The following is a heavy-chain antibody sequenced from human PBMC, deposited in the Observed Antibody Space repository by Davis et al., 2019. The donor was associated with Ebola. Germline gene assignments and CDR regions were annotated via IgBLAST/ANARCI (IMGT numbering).Heavy chain of an antibody. CDR3: ARDSPDYRYYYGMDV. V-gene: IGHV3-74*01. CDR2: INSDGSST. D-gene: IGHD4-11*01. J-gene: IGHJ6*02. Sequence: GESLKISCAASGFTFSSYWMHWVRQAPGKGLVWVSRINSDGSSTSYADSVKGRFTISRDNAKNTLNLQMNSLRAEDTAVYYCARDSPDYRYYYGMDVWGQGTTVTVSS. CDR1: GFTFSSYW.